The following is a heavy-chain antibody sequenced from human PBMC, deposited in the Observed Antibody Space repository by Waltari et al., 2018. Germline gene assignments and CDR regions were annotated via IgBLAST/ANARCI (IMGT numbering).Heavy chain of an antibody. CDR3: ARGPITMIVDAFDI. Sequence: QVQLQESGPGLVKPSQTLSLTCTVSGGSISSGSYYWIWIRQPAGKGLEWIGRIYTSGSTNYNPSLKSRVTISVDTSKNQFSLKLSSVTAADTAVYYCARGPITMIVDAFDIWGQGTMVTVSS. V-gene: IGHV4-61*02. J-gene: IGHJ3*02. D-gene: IGHD3-22*01. CDR2: IYTSGST. CDR1: GGSISSGSYY.